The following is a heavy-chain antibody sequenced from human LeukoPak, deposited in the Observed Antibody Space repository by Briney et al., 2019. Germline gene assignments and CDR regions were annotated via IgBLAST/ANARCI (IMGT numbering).Heavy chain of an antibody. Sequence: PSQTLSLTRTVSGGSISSGNYYWSWIRQPPGKGLEWIGYIFYLGNTYYTPSLKSRVTISVDTSKNQFSLKLSSVTAADTAVYYCARKYPDHWFDPWGQGTLVTVSS. J-gene: IGHJ5*02. CDR2: IFYLGNT. CDR1: GGSISSGNYY. D-gene: IGHD6-6*01. CDR3: ARKYPDHWFDP. V-gene: IGHV4-30-4*01.